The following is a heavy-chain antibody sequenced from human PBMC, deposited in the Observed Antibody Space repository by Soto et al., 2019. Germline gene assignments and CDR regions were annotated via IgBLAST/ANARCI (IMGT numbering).Heavy chain of an antibody. D-gene: IGHD3-3*01. CDR2: MHHTQGT. V-gene: IGHV4-59*01. Sequence: SETLSLTCSVSGASISSYYWTWIRQPPGGGLEWIGYMHHTQGTNDNPSLRGRVHMSIDTSMNQFSLRLTSVTAADTAVYYCARTGPERYYDFWSGYSLSFSRRYYYGMDVWGQGTTVTVSS. CDR1: GASISSYY. CDR3: ARTGPERYYDFWSGYSLSFSRRYYYGMDV. J-gene: IGHJ6*02.